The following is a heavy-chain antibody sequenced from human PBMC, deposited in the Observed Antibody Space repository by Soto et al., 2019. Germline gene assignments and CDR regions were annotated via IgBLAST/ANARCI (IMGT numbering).Heavy chain of an antibody. J-gene: IGHJ3*02. D-gene: IGHD2-8*01. V-gene: IGHV3-30*03. Sequence: QVQLVESGGGVVQPGRSLRLSCAASGFTFSSYGMHWVRQAPGKGLEWVAVISYDGSNKYYADSVKGRFTISRDNSKNTLYLQMNSLRAEDTAVYYCARGSVMGAFDIWGQGTMVTVSS. CDR1: GFTFSSYG. CDR3: ARGSVMGAFDI. CDR2: ISYDGSNK.